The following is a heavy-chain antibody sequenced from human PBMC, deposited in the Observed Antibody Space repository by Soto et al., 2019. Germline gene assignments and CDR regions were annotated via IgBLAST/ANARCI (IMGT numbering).Heavy chain of an antibody. V-gene: IGHV5-51*01. Sequence: PGESLKISCNGSGYSFTTYWIAWVRQMPGKGLEWMGIIYPGDSETRYSPPFQGQVTISADKSISTAYLQWSSLKASDTAMYYCARHATENRYYYYGMDVWGQGTTVTVSS. J-gene: IGHJ6*02. CDR1: GYSFTTYW. CDR3: ARHATENRYYYYGMDV. CDR2: IYPGDSET.